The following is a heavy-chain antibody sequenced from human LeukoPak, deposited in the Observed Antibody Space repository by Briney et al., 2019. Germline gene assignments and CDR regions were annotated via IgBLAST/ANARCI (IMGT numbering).Heavy chain of an antibody. CDR3: ASRHHDYSNYALGY. V-gene: IGHV1-2*02. D-gene: IGHD4-11*01. CDR2: INPNSGGT. CDR1: GYTFTGYY. Sequence: EASVKVSCKASGYTFTGYYMHWVRQAPGQGHEWIGWINPNSGGTNYPQKFQGTVTMTRDTSISTAYMELSRLRSDDTAVYYCASRHHDYSNYALGYWGQGTLVTVSS. J-gene: IGHJ4*02.